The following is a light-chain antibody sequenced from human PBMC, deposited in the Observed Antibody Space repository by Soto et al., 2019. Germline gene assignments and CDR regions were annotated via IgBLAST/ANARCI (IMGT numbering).Light chain of an antibody. CDR2: DAS. Sequence: EVVMTQSPATLSVSPGERATLSCRASQSVSINVAWYQQNPGQAPRLLIYDASTRATDSPARFSGSVSGTEFTLTISSLQSEDFAVYYCQQYNNWPLYSFGQGTKLEIK. J-gene: IGKJ2*03. CDR3: QQYNNWPLYS. V-gene: IGKV3-15*01. CDR1: QSVSIN.